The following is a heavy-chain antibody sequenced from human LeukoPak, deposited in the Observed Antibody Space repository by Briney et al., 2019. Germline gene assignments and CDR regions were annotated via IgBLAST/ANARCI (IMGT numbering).Heavy chain of an antibody. D-gene: IGHD1-26*01. CDR3: ARDRGSGSTGAFDI. Sequence: GGSLRLSCAASGFNFSSYSMNWVRQAPGKGLEWVSSISSSSSYIYYADSVKGRFTISRDNAKNSLYLQMNSLRAEDTAVYYCARDRGSGSTGAFDIWGQGTMVTVSS. CDR2: ISSSSSYI. CDR1: GFNFSSYS. V-gene: IGHV3-21*01. J-gene: IGHJ3*02.